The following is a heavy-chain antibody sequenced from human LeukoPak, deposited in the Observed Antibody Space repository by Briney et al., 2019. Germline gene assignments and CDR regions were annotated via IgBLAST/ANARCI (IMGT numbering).Heavy chain of an antibody. Sequence: SETLSLTCTVSGGSISSYYWSWIRRPPGKGLEWIGYIYYSGSTNYNPSLKSRVTISVDTSKNQFSLKLSSVTAADTAVYYCAREVYYYGSGSYYLDYWGQGTLVTVSS. V-gene: IGHV4-59*01. CDR3: AREVYYYGSGSYYLDY. CDR2: IYYSGST. CDR1: GGSISSYY. J-gene: IGHJ4*02. D-gene: IGHD3-10*01.